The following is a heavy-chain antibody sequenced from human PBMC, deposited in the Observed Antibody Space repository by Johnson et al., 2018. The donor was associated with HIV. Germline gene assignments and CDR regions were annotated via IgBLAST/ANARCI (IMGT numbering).Heavy chain of an antibody. V-gene: IGHV3-11*04. CDR2: ISSSGSNK. J-gene: IGHJ3*02. Sequence: QEQLVESGGGLVKPGESLRLSCAASGFTFNDYYISWIRQAPGKGLECVSYISSSGSNKYYADSVKGRFTISRDNAKNSLYLQMNSLRAEDTAVYYCARGTEGDGAFDIWGQGTMVTVSS. D-gene: IGHD1-1*01. CDR3: ARGTEGDGAFDI. CDR1: GFTFNDYY.